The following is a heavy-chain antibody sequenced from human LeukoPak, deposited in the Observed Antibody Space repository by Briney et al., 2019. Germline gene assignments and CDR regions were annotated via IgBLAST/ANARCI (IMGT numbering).Heavy chain of an antibody. CDR1: GFTFSSYS. D-gene: IGHD2-15*01. CDR2: ISSSSSYI. CDR3: ARDNCSGGSCYSLYYYGMDV. V-gene: IGHV3-21*01. J-gene: IGHJ6*02. Sequence: PGGSLRLSCAASGFTFSSYSMNWVRQAPGKGLEWVSSISSSSSYIYYADSVKGRFTISRDNAKNSLYLQMNSLRAEDTAVYYCARDNCSGGSCYSLYYYGMDVWGQGTTVTVSS.